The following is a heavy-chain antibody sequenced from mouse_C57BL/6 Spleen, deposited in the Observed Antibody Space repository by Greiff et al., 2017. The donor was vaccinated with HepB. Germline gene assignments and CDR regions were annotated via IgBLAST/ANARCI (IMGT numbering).Heavy chain of an antibody. Sequence: QVQLQQSGAELVKPGASVKISCKASGYAFSSYWMNWVKQRPGKGLEWIGQIYPGDGDTNYNGKFKGKATLTADKSSSTAYMQRSSLTSEDSAVYFCARGGGYYYSNYDAMDYWGQGTSVTVSS. CDR2: IYPGDGDT. CDR3: ARGGGYYYSNYDAMDY. V-gene: IGHV1-80*01. CDR1: GYAFSSYW. J-gene: IGHJ4*01. D-gene: IGHD2-5*01.